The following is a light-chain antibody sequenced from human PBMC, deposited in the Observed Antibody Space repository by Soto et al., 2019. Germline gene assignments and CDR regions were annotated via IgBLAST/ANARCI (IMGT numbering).Light chain of an antibody. CDR1: QNINNNY. CDR3: QQHNNWPT. J-gene: IGKJ5*01. CDR2: GAS. V-gene: IGKV3-11*01. Sequence: VLTQSPGTLSLSPGGSATLSCRASQNINNNYLAWYQHKPGQAPSLLIYGASKRATGIPARFSGSGSGTDFTLTISSLEPEDFAVYFCQQHNNWPTFGQGTRLEIK.